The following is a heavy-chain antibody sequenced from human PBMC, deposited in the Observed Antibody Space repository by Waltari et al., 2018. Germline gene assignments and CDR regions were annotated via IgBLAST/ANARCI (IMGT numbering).Heavy chain of an antibody. CDR1: GYTFTDYY. CDR2: VDPEDGET. CDR3: ATGGGYSGYRRRYYFDY. V-gene: IGHV1-69-2*01. J-gene: IGHJ4*02. Sequence: EVQLVQSGAEVKKPGATVKISCKVSGYTFTDYYMHWVQQAPGKGLEWMGLVDPEDGETIYAEKFQGRVTITADTSTDTAYMELSSLRSEDTAVYYCATGGGYSGYRRRYYFDYWGQGTLVTVSS. D-gene: IGHD5-12*01.